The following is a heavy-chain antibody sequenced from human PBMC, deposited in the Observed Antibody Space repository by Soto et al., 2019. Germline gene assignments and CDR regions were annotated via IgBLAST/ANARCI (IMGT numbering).Heavy chain of an antibody. CDR1: GGSINSYY. V-gene: IGHV4-59*01. CDR3: ARYYCTSTTCFYFDY. D-gene: IGHD2-2*01. Sequence: ETLSLTCTVSGGSINSYYWSWIRQPPGKGLEWIGYVYYTGSTNYNPSLKSRVTISVDTSKNQFSLRLSSVTAADTAVYYCARYYCTSTTCFYFDYWGQGTLVTVSS. J-gene: IGHJ4*02. CDR2: VYYTGST.